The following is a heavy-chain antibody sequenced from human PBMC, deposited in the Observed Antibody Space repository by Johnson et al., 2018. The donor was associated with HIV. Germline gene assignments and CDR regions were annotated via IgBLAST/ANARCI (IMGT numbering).Heavy chain of an antibody. D-gene: IGHD2-15*01. Sequence: QVQLVESGGGVVQPGRSLRLSCAASGFTFSSYAMHWVRQAPGKGLEWVAVISYDGSNNYYADSVKGRFTISRDNSKNTLYLQMNSLRAEDTAVYYCARGGCSGGSCYSHDAFDIWGQGTMVTVSS. CDR3: ARGGCSGGSCYSHDAFDI. CDR1: GFTFSSYA. CDR2: ISYDGSNN. V-gene: IGHV3-30*14. J-gene: IGHJ3*02.